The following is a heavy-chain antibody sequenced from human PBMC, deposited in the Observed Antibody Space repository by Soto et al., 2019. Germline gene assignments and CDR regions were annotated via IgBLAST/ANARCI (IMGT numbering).Heavy chain of an antibody. CDR2: MNPNSGNT. V-gene: IGHV1-8*01. Sequence: ASVKVSCKASGYTFTNYDINWVRQATGQGLEWMGWMNPNSGNTGSAQKFQSRVTLTRNTSISTVYMELSSLRSEDTAVYYCARPYSSKPRETINDYYYYYMDVWGKGTTLTVSS. CDR1: GYTFTNYD. J-gene: IGHJ6*03. CDR3: ARPYSSKPRETINDYYYYYMDV. D-gene: IGHD6-13*01.